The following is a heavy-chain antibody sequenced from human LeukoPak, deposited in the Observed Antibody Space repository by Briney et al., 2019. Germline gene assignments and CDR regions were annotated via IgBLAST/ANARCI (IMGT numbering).Heavy chain of an antibody. CDR1: GYTFTSYA. CDR3: ARILRGGYYDSSGYYTFDY. Sequence: ASVTVSFMASGYTFTSYAMNWVRQAPGQGLEWMGWINTNTGNPTYPQGFTGRFVFSSDTSVSKAYLQISSLKAEDTAVYYCARILRGGYYDSSGYYTFDYWGQGTLVTVSS. CDR2: INTNTGNP. V-gene: IGHV7-4-1*02. D-gene: IGHD3-22*01. J-gene: IGHJ4*02.